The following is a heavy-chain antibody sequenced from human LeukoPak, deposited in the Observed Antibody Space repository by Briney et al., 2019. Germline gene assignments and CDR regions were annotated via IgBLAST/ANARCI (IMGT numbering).Heavy chain of an antibody. CDR3: ARGGLTGTPGSAFDI. CDR2: IIPIFGTA. D-gene: IGHD1-1*01. V-gene: IGHV1-69*06. Sequence: ASVKVSCKASGGTFSSYAISWVRQAPGQGLEWMGGIIPIFGTANYAQKFQGRVTITADKSTSTAYMELSSLRSEDTAVYYCARGGLTGTPGSAFDIWGHGTMVTVSS. CDR1: GGTFSSYA. J-gene: IGHJ3*02.